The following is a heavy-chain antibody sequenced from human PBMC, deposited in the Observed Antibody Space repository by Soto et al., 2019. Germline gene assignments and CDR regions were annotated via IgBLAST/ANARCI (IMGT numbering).Heavy chain of an antibody. D-gene: IGHD3-10*01. Sequence: QMQLVQSGPEVKKPGTSVKVSCKASGFTFTSSSVQWVRQARGQGLEWIGWIVVGTGDTKYAQKFQERVTFDRDISTTTAHMEVSSLTSDDTAVYYCAADRGYLWGQGTLVTVSS. J-gene: IGHJ5*02. CDR1: GFTFTSSS. V-gene: IGHV1-58*01. CDR2: IVVGTGDT. CDR3: AADRGYL.